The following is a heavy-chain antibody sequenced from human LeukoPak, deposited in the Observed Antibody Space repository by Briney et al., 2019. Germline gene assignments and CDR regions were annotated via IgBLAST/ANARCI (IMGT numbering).Heavy chain of an antibody. V-gene: IGHV3-7*01. D-gene: IGHD4/OR15-4a*01. CDR1: GFTFSSYW. CDR2: IKQDGSEK. Sequence: GGSLRLSCAASGFTFSSYWMSWVRQAPGKGLEWVANIKQDGSEKYYVDSVKGRFTISRDNAKNSLYLQMNTLRAEDTAVYSCARGADGASSNSRGWFDPWGQGTLVTVSS. CDR3: ARGADGASSNSRGWFDP. J-gene: IGHJ5*02.